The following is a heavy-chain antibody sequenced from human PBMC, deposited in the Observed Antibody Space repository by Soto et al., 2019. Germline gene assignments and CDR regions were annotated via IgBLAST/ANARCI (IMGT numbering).Heavy chain of an antibody. Sequence: GASVKISGEGSGYSFTRYRIGWEHQLPGKGLEWMGIIYPGDSDTRYSPSFQGQVTISADKSISTAYLQWSSLKASDTAMYYCARHGQPKAVITTADAFDIWGQGTMVTVS. J-gene: IGHJ3*02. V-gene: IGHV5-51*07. CDR2: IYPGDSDT. CDR3: ARHGQPKAVITTADAFDI. D-gene: IGHD3-22*01. CDR1: GYSFTRYR.